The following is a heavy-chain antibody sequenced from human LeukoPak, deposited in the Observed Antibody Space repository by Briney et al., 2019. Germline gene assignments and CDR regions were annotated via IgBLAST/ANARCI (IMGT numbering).Heavy chain of an antibody. V-gene: IGHV3-23*01. CDR1: GGSFSGYY. CDR3: AKERGRDGFLDF. D-gene: IGHD1-26*01. J-gene: IGHJ4*02. CDR2: ISGSGGHT. Sequence: ETLSLTCAVYGGSFSGYYWSWIRQPPGKGLEWVSAISGSGGHTYSADSVKGRFTVSRDISKNTLYLQMNSLRAGDTAIYYCAKERGRDGFLDFWGQGTLVTVSS.